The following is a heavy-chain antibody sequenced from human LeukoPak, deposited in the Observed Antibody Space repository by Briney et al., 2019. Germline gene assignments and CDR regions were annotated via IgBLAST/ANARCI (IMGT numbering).Heavy chain of an antibody. Sequence: PGGSLRLSCAASGFTFSSYAMHWVRQAPGKGLEGVAFIRYDGSNKYYADSVKGQFTISRDNSKNTLYLQMNSLRGEDTAVYYCAKRESLSYWGQGTLVTVSS. CDR1: GFTFSSYA. V-gene: IGHV3-30*02. J-gene: IGHJ4*02. CDR2: IRYDGSNK. D-gene: IGHD3-16*02. CDR3: AKRESLSY.